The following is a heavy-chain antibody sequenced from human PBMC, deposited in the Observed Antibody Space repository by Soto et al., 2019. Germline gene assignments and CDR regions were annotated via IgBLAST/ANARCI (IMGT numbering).Heavy chain of an antibody. Sequence: GGSLRLSCAASGFTFSSYAMSWVRQAPGKGLEWVSAISGSGGSTYYADSVKGRFTISRDNSKNTLYLQMNSLRAEDTAVYYCAKDGAYMYYYDSSGFLDYWGQGTLVTVSS. D-gene: IGHD3-22*01. J-gene: IGHJ4*02. CDR1: GFTFSSYA. CDR3: AKDGAYMYYYDSSGFLDY. V-gene: IGHV3-23*01. CDR2: ISGSGGST.